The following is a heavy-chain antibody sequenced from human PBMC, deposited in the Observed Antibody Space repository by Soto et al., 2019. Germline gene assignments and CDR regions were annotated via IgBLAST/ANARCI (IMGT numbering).Heavy chain of an antibody. CDR3: ARQAPPELRFLEWPHAFNI. Sequence: PSETLSLTCTVSGGSISSYYWSWIRQPPGKGLEWIGYIYYSGSTNYNPSLKSRVTISVDTSKNQFSLKLSSVTAADTAVYYCARQAPPELRFLEWPHAFNIWGQGKMVTVSS. CDR1: GGSISSYY. D-gene: IGHD3-3*01. J-gene: IGHJ3*02. V-gene: IGHV4-59*08. CDR2: IYYSGST.